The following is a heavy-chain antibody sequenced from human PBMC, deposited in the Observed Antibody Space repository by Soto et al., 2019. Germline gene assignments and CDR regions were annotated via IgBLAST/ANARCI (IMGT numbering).Heavy chain of an antibody. Sequence: HSCTASEFTITRQAMPRVHKTPGKGLEWVSALSDSGGSIYYADSVKGRFTISRDNSMNTLYLQMNSLRAEDTAVYYCSKGGAQLLHYPLFDPRGQGTLVTVSS. D-gene: IGHD2-2*01. J-gene: IGHJ5*02. V-gene: IGHV3-23*01. CDR2: LSDSGGSI. CDR1: EFTITRQA. CDR3: SKGGAQLLHYPLFDP.